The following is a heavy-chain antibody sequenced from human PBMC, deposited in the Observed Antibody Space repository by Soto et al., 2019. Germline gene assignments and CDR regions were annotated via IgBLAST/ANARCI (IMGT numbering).Heavy chain of an antibody. D-gene: IGHD6-19*01. Sequence: VESLKISCNGSGYIFTSNWIAWVRQMPGKGLEWMGITFPGDSDTTYSPSFQGQVTISADKSISTTYLQWSGLKASDTAMYYCARQDSRGYAYWGQGTVVTVSS. CDR3: ARQDSRGYAY. J-gene: IGHJ4*02. CDR2: TFPGDSDT. CDR1: GYIFTSNW. V-gene: IGHV5-51*01.